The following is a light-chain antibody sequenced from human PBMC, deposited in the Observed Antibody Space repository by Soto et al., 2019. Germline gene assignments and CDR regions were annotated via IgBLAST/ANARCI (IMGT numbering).Light chain of an antibody. J-gene: IGKJ1*01. CDR3: QEYGSART. CDR2: DAS. V-gene: IGKV3-20*01. CDR1: QTVSTNY. Sequence: ELVLTQSPGTLSLSPGERATLSCRASQTVSTNYLAWYQQRPGQAPRLLLYDASSRATGIPDRFSGSGSGTDFTLTISRLEPEDVAVYYCQEYGSARTFGQGTKVEIK.